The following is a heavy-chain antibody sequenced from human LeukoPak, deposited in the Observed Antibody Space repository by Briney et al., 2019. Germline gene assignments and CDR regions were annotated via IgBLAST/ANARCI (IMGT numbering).Heavy chain of an antibody. CDR2: ISYDGSNK. CDR3: ARDNPYTSGRGCRDY. D-gene: IGHD6-19*01. J-gene: IGHJ4*02. Sequence: PGRSLRLSCAASGFTFSSYGMHWVRQAPGKGLEWVALISYDGSNKYYADSVKGRFTISRDNSKNALYLQMNSLRAEDTAVYYCARDNPYTSGRGCRDYWGQGTLVTVSS. CDR1: GFTFSSYG. V-gene: IGHV3-30*03.